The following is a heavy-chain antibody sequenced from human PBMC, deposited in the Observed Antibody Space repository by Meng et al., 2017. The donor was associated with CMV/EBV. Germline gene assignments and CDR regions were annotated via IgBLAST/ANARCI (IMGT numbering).Heavy chain of an antibody. J-gene: IGHJ6*02. CDR2: INPNSGGT. D-gene: IGHD6-13*01. CDR1: GYTFTGYY. Sequence: ASVKVSCKASGYTFTGYYMHWARQAPGQGLGWMGWINPNSGGTNYAQKFQGRVTMTRDTSISTAYMELSRLRSDDTAVYYCARDYLIAAAGTNYYYGMDVWGQGTTVTVSS. V-gene: IGHV1-2*02. CDR3: ARDYLIAAAGTNYYYGMDV.